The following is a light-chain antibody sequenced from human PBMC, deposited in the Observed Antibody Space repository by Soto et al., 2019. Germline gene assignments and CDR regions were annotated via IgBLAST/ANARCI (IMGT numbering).Light chain of an antibody. CDR2: GAS. CDR1: ESVSSNF. J-gene: IGKJ4*01. Sequence: EIVLTQSPDTLSLSPGERATLSCRASESVSSNFLAWYQQKPGQAPRLLIYGASSRATGIPDRFSGSGSGTDFTLTISRLEPEDFAAYYCQQYGSSPRLTFGGGTKVDIK. V-gene: IGKV3-20*01. CDR3: QQYGSSPRLT.